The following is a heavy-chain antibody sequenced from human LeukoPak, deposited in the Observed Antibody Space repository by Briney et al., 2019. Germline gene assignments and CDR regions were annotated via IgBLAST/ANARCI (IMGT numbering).Heavy chain of an antibody. CDR1: GDSISNYY. Sequence: SETLSLTCIVSGDSISNYYWSWIRQPAGKGLKWIGRIYTSGSTNYNPSLKSRVTMSVDTSKNQFSLKLSSVTAADTAVYYCAREAAAGTFYFDHWGQGTLVTVS. V-gene: IGHV4-4*07. D-gene: IGHD6-13*01. CDR2: IYTSGST. CDR3: AREAAAGTFYFDH. J-gene: IGHJ4*02.